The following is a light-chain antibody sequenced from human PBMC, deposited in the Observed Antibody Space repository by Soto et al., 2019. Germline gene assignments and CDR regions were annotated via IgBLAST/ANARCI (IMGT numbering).Light chain of an antibody. V-gene: IGLV2-14*01. J-gene: IGLJ1*01. CDR1: YRDVGGYNY. Sequence: QSALTQPASVSGSPGQSITICCTGAYRDVGGYNYVAWYQQYPGKAPKLMIYDVSFRPSGVSNRFSGSKSDITASLTISGLQAEDEADYYCSSYTSSSSQVFGTGTKVTVL. CDR3: SSYTSSSSQV. CDR2: DVS.